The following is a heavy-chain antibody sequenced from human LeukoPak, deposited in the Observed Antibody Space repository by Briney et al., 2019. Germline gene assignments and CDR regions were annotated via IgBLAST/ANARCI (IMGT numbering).Heavy chain of an antibody. V-gene: IGHV3-23*01. D-gene: IGHD6-19*01. CDR3: AQGYSSGWYPH. CDR2: ISVDGESA. Sequence: GGSLRLSCTVSGFSVSTSDMSWVRQAQGKGLQTISAISVDGESAYYADSVKGRFTISRDNSKNTLYLQMNSLRVEDTAVYYCAQGYSSGWYPHWGQGSLVSVSS. CDR1: GFSVSTSD. J-gene: IGHJ4*02.